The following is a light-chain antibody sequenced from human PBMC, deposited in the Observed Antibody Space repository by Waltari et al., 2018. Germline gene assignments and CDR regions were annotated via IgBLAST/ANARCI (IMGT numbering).Light chain of an antibody. CDR1: SSNIGNND. V-gene: IGLV1-51*01. Sequence: QSVLTQPPSVSAAPGQRVTISCSGGSSNIGNNDVSWYQQFPGTAPKPLITDNNNRPFGIPDRFSGSKSGTSATLGITGLQTGDEADYYCATWDSRLSVVVFGGGTKVTVL. CDR2: DNN. J-gene: IGLJ3*02. CDR3: ATWDSRLSVVV.